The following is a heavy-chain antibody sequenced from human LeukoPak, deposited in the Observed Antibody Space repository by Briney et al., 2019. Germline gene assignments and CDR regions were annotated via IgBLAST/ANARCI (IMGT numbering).Heavy chain of an antibody. D-gene: IGHD3-3*01. CDR3: ARDTNTIFGVVTNYHWFDP. Sequence: SETLSLTCTVSVGSISSGGYYWSWIRQHPGKGLEWLWYLYNSGSTYYNPSLKSRVTISVDTSKNQFSLKLSSVTAADTAVYYCARDTNTIFGVVTNYHWFDPWGQGTLVTVSS. J-gene: IGHJ5*02. CDR1: VGSISSGGYY. CDR2: LYNSGST. V-gene: IGHV4-31*03.